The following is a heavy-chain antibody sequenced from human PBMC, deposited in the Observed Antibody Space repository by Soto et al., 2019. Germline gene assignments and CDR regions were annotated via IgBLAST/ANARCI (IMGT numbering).Heavy chain of an antibody. CDR1: GYAYSIYY. CDR3: ASSIGAVGSRFDY. CDR2: INPSGGST. D-gene: IGHD6-13*01. J-gene: IGHJ4*02. Sequence: ASVNVSWKAAGYAYSIYYIHWVRQAPGQGLEWMGIINPSGGSTSYAQKFQGRVTMTRDTSTSTVYMELSRLRSEDTAVYYCASSIGAVGSRFDYWGQGIPVTVSS. V-gene: IGHV1-46*01.